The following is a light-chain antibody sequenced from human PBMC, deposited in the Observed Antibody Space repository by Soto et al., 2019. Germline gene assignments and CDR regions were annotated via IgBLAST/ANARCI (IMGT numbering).Light chain of an antibody. J-gene: IGKJ5*01. Sequence: EIVLTQSPATLSLSPGYRATLSCRASQSVSSYLAWYKQKPGQAPRLLIYDASNRATGIPAKFSGSGSGTDFTLTISSLEPEDFAVYYCQQRSSWPTFGQGTRLEIK. CDR1: QSVSSY. V-gene: IGKV3-11*01. CDR3: QQRSSWPT. CDR2: DAS.